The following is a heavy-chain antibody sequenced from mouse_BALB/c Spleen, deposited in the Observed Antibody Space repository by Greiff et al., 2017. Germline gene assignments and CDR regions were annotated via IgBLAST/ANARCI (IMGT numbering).Heavy chain of an antibody. Sequence: VQLQQSGPELVKPGASVRISCKASGYTFTSYYIHWVKQRPGQGLEWIGWIYPGNVNTKYNEKFKGKATLTADKSSSTAYMQLSSLTSEDSAVYFCARSGSSSMDYWGQGTSVTVSS. CDR2: IYPGNVNT. CDR1: GYTFTSYY. D-gene: IGHD1-1*01. V-gene: IGHV1S56*01. J-gene: IGHJ4*01. CDR3: ARSGSSSMDY.